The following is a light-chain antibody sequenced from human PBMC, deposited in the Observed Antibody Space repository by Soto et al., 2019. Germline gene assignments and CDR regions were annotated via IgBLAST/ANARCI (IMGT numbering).Light chain of an antibody. Sequence: DIVMTQSPAFLAVSLGERATIHCKSSQSVLYSSNNKNYLAWFQQKPGQPPSLLIYWASTRESGVPDRFSGSGSGTDFTLTISSLQAEDVAVYYCQQYYSAPLTFGGGTKVEIK. J-gene: IGKJ4*01. CDR1: QSVLYSSNNKNY. V-gene: IGKV4-1*01. CDR3: QQYYSAPLT. CDR2: WAS.